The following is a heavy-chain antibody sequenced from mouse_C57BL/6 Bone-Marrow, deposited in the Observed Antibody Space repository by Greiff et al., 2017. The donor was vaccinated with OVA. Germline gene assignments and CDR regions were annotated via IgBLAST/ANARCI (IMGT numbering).Heavy chain of an antibody. D-gene: IGHD1-1*01. CDR1: GYTFTNYW. CDR2: IAPSDSYI. V-gene: IGHV1-59*01. CDR3: AQGGSRLYRHY. Sequence: QVQLQQPGAELVRPGTSVKLSCKASGYTFTNYWMHWVKQRPGQGLEWIGVIAPSDSYINYNPKFKGRATLTVDTSSSTAYMPLSSLTSEDSAVYDCAQGGSRLYRHYWGQGTSLTVSS. J-gene: IGHJ2*02.